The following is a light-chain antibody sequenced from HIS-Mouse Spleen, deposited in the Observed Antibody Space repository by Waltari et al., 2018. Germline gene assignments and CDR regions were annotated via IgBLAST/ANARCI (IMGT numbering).Light chain of an antibody. J-gene: IGKJ1*01. CDR2: GAS. CDR3: QQYGSSPSWT. Sequence: EIVLTQSPGTLSLSPGERATLSCRASQSVSSSYLAWYQQKPGQAPRLLIYGASSRATGIPDRFSGSGSVTDFTLTISRLEPEDFAVYYFQQYGSSPSWTFGQGTKVEIK. V-gene: IGKV3-20*01. CDR1: QSVSSSY.